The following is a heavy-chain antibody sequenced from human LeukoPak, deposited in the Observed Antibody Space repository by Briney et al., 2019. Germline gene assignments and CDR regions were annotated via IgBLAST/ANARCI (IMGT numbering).Heavy chain of an antibody. CDR3: ARVEDYDILTGFDY. Sequence: GGSLRLSCVGSGFSFDEFAMHWVRQVPGKGVEWVSGLTLNSCTFGYVDSVKGRFTISRDNAKNSLYLQMNSLRAEDTAVYYCARVEDYDILTGFDYWSQGTLVTVSS. J-gene: IGHJ4*02. V-gene: IGHV3-9*01. CDR1: GFSFDEFA. CDR2: LTLNSCTF. D-gene: IGHD3-9*01.